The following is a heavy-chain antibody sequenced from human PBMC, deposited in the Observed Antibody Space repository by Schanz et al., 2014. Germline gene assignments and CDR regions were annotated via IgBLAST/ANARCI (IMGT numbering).Heavy chain of an antibody. J-gene: IGHJ4*02. CDR1: GFNFSDYA. Sequence: EVHLLESGGGLVPPGGSLRLSCAASGFNFSDYAMCWVRQAPGKGLEWVSAISGGGGTTYYTDSVKGRFTISSDSSKNTLYLQMSSLRADDTAVYYCAKSQGSSFDSWGQGTLVTVSS. CDR3: AKSQGSSFDS. CDR2: ISGGGGTT. V-gene: IGHV3-23*01. D-gene: IGHD6-13*01.